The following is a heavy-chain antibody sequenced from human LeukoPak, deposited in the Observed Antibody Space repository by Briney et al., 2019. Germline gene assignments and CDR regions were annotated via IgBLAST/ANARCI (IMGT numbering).Heavy chain of an antibody. CDR2: ISAYNGNT. J-gene: IGHJ4*02. CDR3: AREENSSWYDY. CDR1: GYTFNSYG. Sequence: ASVKVSCKASGYTFNSYGVNWVRQAPGQGLEWMGWISAYNGNTNYAQNLQGRVTMTTDTPTSTVYMELKSLTSDDTAVYYCAREENSSWYDYWGQGTLVTASS. D-gene: IGHD6-13*01. V-gene: IGHV1-18*01.